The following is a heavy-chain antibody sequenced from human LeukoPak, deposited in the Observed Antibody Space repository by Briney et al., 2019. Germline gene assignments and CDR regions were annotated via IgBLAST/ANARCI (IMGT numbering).Heavy chain of an antibody. Sequence: SVKVSCKASGGTFSSYAISWVRQAPGQGLEWMGGIIPIFGTANYAQKFQGRVTITTDESTSTAYMELSSLRSEDTAVYYCARDRVPDSSGYYYSERGYFDYWGQGTLVTVSS. V-gene: IGHV1-69*05. D-gene: IGHD3-22*01. CDR1: GGTFSSYA. J-gene: IGHJ4*02. CDR3: ARDRVPDSSGYYYSERGYFDY. CDR2: IIPIFGTA.